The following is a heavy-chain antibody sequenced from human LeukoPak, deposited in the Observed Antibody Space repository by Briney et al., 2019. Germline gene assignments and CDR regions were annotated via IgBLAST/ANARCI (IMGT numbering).Heavy chain of an antibody. D-gene: IGHD3-10*01. Sequence: GGSLRLSCAASGFTFSSYAMGWVRQAPGKGLEWVSAISGSGGSTHYADSVKGRFTISRDNSKNTLYLQMNSLRAEDTAVYYCAKGPSGFGASPGDYFDYWGQGTRVTVSS. CDR1: GFTFSSYA. CDR2: ISGSGGST. J-gene: IGHJ4*02. V-gene: IGHV3-23*01. CDR3: AKGPSGFGASPGDYFDY.